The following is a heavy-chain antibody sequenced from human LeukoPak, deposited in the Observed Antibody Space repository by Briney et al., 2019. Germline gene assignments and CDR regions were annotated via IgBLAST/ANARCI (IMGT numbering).Heavy chain of an antibody. D-gene: IGHD3-3*01. CDR1: GGSISSGGYY. V-gene: IGHV4-31*03. J-gene: IGHJ4*02. Sequence: SETLSLTCTVSGGSISSGGYYWSWIRQHPGKGLEWIGYIYYSGSTYYNPSLKSRVTISVDTSKNQFSLKLSSVTAADTAVYYCARGRRDNDFWSGHYFDYWGQGALVTVSS. CDR3: ARGRRDNDFWSGHYFDY. CDR2: IYYSGST.